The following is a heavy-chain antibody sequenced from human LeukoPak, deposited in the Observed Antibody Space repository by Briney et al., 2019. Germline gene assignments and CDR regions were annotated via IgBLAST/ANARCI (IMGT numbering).Heavy chain of an antibody. J-gene: IGHJ6*02. CDR2: IKQDGSEK. CDR1: GFTFSSYW. D-gene: IGHD3-10*01. CDR3: ARARYYYGSGSYYYYYYGMDV. V-gene: IGHV3-7*01. Sequence: PGGSLRLSCAASGFTFSSYWMSWVRQAPGKGLEWVANIKQDGSEKYYVDSVKGRFTISRDNAKNSLYLQMNSLRAEDTAVYYCARARYYYGSGSYYYYYYGMDVWGQGTTVTVSS.